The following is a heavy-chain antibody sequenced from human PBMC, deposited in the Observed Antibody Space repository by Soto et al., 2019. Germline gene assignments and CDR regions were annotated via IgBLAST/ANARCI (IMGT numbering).Heavy chain of an antibody. V-gene: IGHV1-24*01. D-gene: IGHD3-10*01. Sequence: ASVKVSCKVSGYTLTELSMHWVRQAPGKGLEWMGGFDPEDGETIYAQKFQGRVTMTEDTSTDTAYMELSSLRSEDTAVYYCATAPLPYYYGSGTRKRFPLDYWGQGTLVTVSS. CDR1: GYTLTELS. CDR2: FDPEDGET. J-gene: IGHJ4*02. CDR3: ATAPLPYYYGSGTRKRFPLDY.